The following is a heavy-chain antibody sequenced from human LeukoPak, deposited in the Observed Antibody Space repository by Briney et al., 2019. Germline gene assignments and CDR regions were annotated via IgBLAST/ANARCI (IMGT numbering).Heavy chain of an antibody. V-gene: IGHV3-21*01. CDR3: ATDGYYYDAFDI. CDR2: FSSSSSYI. J-gene: IGHJ3*02. Sequence: GGSLRLSCAASGFTFSSYSMNWVRQAPGKGLEWVSSFSSSSSYIYYADSVKGRFTISRDNAKDSLYLQMNSLRAEDTAVYYCATDGYYYDAFDIWGQGTMVTVSS. D-gene: IGHD3-22*01. CDR1: GFTFSSYS.